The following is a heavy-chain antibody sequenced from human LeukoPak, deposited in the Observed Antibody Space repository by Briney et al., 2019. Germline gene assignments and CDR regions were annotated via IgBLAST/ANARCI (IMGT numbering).Heavy chain of an antibody. D-gene: IGHD3-10*02. J-gene: IGHJ4*02. V-gene: IGHV3-7*04. CDR3: ARAVRGGADTY. CDR2: INQAGSVQ. CDR1: GFSFSAYY. Sequence: PGGSLRLSCAASGFSFSAYYMNWVRQAQGKGPEWLANINQAGSVQNYVDSVRGRFTISRDNAKNSLFLQMNSLRAEDTAVYYCARAVRGGADTYWGQGTLVAVSS.